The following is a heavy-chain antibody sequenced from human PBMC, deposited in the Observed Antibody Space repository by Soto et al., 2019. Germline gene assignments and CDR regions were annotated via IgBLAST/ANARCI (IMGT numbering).Heavy chain of an antibody. V-gene: IGHV3-30*18. J-gene: IGHJ4*02. Sequence: QVQLVESVGGVVQPGRSLRLSCAASGFTFSSYGMHWVRQAPGKGLEWVAVISYDGSNKYYADSVKGRFTISRDNSKNTLYLQMNSLRAEDTAVYYCAKDRGSYSGLDYWGQGTLVTVSS. D-gene: IGHD1-26*01. CDR1: GFTFSSYG. CDR2: ISYDGSNK. CDR3: AKDRGSYSGLDY.